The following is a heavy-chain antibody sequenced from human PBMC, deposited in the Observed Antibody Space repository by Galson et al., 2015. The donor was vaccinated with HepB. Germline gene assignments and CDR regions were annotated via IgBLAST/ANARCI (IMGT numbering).Heavy chain of an antibody. V-gene: IGHV7-4-1*01. D-gene: IGHD3-10*01. J-gene: IGHJ6*02. CDR3: ARVGRGTMVRGPKVAYGMDV. Sequence: SVKVSCKASGYTFTSYAMNWVRQAPGQGLEWMGWINTNTGNPTYAQGFTGQFVFSLDTSVSTAYLQICSLKAEDTAVYYCARVGRGTMVRGPKVAYGMDVWGQGTTVTVSS. CDR2: INTNTGNP. CDR1: GYTFTSYA.